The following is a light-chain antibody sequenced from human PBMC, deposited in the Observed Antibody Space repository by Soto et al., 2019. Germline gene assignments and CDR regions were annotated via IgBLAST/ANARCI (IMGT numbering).Light chain of an antibody. Sequence: DIQMTQSPSTLYASVGDRVTISCRASQSISSWLAWYQQKPGKAPKLLIYGASSGASGVPYRFSGSGSGTEFTLTISSLQPDDFAVYYCQQYSSYWTFGQGTKVDIK. V-gene: IGKV1-5*01. CDR1: QSISSW. CDR3: QQYSSYWT. J-gene: IGKJ1*01. CDR2: GAS.